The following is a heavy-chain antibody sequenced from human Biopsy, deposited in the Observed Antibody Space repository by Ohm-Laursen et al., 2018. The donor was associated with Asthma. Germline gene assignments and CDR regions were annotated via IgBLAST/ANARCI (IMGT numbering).Heavy chain of an antibody. D-gene: IGHD6-13*01. V-gene: IGHV4-59*12. CDR3: ARGQKSAGDRWFDP. CDR1: GGSINNFY. J-gene: IGHJ5*02. CDR2: VYYSGST. Sequence: SDTLSLTCSVSGGSINNFYWSWIRQPPGKGLESIGHVYYSGSTNYNPSLKSRVTISIDASKNQFSLSLTSVTAADTAVYYCARGQKSAGDRWFDPWGQGTLVTVSS.